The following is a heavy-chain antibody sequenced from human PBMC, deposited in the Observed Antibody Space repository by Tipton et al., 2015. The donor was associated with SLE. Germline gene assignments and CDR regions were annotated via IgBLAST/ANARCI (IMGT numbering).Heavy chain of an antibody. CDR3: ARDVVVPAARDYYGMDV. CDR2: ISSSSSYI. V-gene: IGHV3-21*01. D-gene: IGHD2-2*01. CDR1: GFTFSSYS. Sequence: SLRLSCAASGFTFSSYSMNWVRQAPGKGLEWVSSISSSSSYIYYADSVKGRFTISRDNAKNSLYLQMNSLRAEDTAVYYCARDVVVPAARDYYGMDVWGQGTMVTVSS. J-gene: IGHJ6*02.